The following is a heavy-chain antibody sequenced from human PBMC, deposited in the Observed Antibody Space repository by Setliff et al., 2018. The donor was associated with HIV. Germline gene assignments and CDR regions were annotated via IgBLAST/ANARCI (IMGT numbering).Heavy chain of an antibody. D-gene: IGHD6-13*01. CDR2: MNPNSGNT. CDR1: GYTFTSYD. CDR3: ARGHSAAGNYYYYGMDV. V-gene: IGHV1-8*02. Sequence: ASVKVSCKASGYTFTSYDTNWVRQATGQGLEWMGWMNPNSGNTGYAQKFQGRVTTTRNTSISTAYMELSSLRSEDTAVYYCARGHSAAGNYYYYGMDVWGQGTTVTVS. J-gene: IGHJ6*02.